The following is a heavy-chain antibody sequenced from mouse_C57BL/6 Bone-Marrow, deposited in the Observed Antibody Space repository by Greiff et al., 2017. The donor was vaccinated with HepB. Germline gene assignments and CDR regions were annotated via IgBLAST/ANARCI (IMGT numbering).Heavy chain of an antibody. Sequence: QVHVKQSGAELARPGASVKLSCKASGYTFTSYGISWVKQRTGQGLEWIGEIYPRSGNTYYNEKFKGKATLTADKSSSTAYMELRSLTSEDSAVYFCAYSKAYWGQGTLVTVSA. J-gene: IGHJ3*01. CDR3: AYSKAY. CDR2: IYPRSGNT. CDR1: GYTFTSYG. D-gene: IGHD2-5*01. V-gene: IGHV1-81*01.